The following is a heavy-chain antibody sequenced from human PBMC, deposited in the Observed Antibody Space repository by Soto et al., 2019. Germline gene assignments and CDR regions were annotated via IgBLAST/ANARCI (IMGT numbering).Heavy chain of an antibody. J-gene: IGHJ4*02. CDR2: ISAYNGNT. V-gene: IGHV1-18*01. Sequence: GASVKVSCKASGGTFSSYAISWVRQAPGQGLEWMGWISAYNGNTNYAQKLQGRVTMTTDTSTSTAYMELRSLRSDDTAVYYCARDNMGVVGAPYYFDYWGQGTLVTVSS. D-gene: IGHD1-26*01. CDR3: ARDNMGVVGAPYYFDY. CDR1: GGTFSSYA.